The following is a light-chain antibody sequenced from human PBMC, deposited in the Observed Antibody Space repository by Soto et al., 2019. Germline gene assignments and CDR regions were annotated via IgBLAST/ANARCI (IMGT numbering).Light chain of an antibody. J-gene: IGKJ1*01. V-gene: IGKV3-20*01. CDR3: QRYGRSQWT. CDR1: QSVSSSD. Sequence: VLTQSPGTLSLSPGERATLSCRASQSVSSSDFAWFQQKPGQAPRLLIYGASSRATGIPERFSGSGSGTDFTLTISRLEPEDFAVYYCQRYGRSQWTFGQGTKVEIK. CDR2: GAS.